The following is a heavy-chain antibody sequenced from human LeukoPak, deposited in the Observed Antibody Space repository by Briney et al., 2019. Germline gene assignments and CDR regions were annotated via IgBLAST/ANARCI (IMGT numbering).Heavy chain of an antibody. V-gene: IGHV1-69*13. CDR2: IIPIFGTA. CDR1: GGTFSSYA. J-gene: IGHJ4*02. CDR3: ARDLAASGIRVVPAAT. Sequence: ASVKVSCKASGGTFSSYAISWVRQAPGQGLEWMGGIIPIFGTANYAQKFQGRATITADESTSTAYMELSSLRSEDTAVYYCARDLAASGIRVVPAATWGQGTLVTVSS. D-gene: IGHD2-2*01.